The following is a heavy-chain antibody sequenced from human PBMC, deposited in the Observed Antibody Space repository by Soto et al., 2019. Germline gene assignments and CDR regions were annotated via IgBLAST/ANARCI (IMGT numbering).Heavy chain of an antibody. D-gene: IGHD3-10*01. CDR3: ARVPITMVRGVNKDYYYYYGMDV. CDR2: IYYSGST. V-gene: IGHV4-30-4*01. CDR1: GGSISSGDYY. J-gene: IGHJ6*02. Sequence: SETLSLTCTVSGGSISSGDYYWSWIRQPPGKGLEWIGYIYYSGSTHYNPSLKSRVTISVDTSKNQFSLKLSSVTAADTAVYYCARVPITMVRGVNKDYYYYYGMDVWGQGTTVTVSS.